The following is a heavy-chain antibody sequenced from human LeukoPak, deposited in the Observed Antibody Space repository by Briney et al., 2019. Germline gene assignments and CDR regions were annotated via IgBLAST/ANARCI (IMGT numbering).Heavy chain of an antibody. CDR3: ASVSIGYCSGGSCYSFVY. J-gene: IGHJ4*02. CDR1: GGTFSSYT. D-gene: IGHD2-15*01. CDR2: IIPIFGTA. Sequence: SVKLSCKASGGTFSSYTISWVRQAPGQGLEWMGGIIPIFGTANYAQKFQGRVTITTDESTSTAYMELSSLRSEDTAVYYCASVSIGYCSGGSCYSFVYWGQGTLVTVSS. V-gene: IGHV1-69*05.